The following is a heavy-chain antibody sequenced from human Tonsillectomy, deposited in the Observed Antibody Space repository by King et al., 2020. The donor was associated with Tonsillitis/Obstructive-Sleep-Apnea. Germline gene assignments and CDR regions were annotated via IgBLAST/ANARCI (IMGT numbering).Heavy chain of an antibody. CDR3: ARDSGFHSSTWYSIDY. D-gene: IGHD6-13*01. J-gene: IGHJ4*02. CDR2: ISYDGSNK. V-gene: IGHV3-30*04. CDR1: GFTFSSYA. Sequence: VQLVESGGGVVQPGRSLRLSCAASGFTFSSYAMHWVRQAPGKGLEWVAVISYDGSNKYYADSVKGRFTISSDNSKNTLYLQMNSLRVEDTAVYYCARDSGFHSSTWYSIDYWGQGTLVTVSS.